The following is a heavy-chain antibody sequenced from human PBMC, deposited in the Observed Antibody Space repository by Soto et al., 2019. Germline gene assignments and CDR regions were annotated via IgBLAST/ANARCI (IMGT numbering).Heavy chain of an antibody. CDR2: VYYRGST. J-gene: IGHJ4*02. CDR1: GGSISSGGYY. V-gene: IGHV4-31*03. Sequence: QVQLQESGPGLVKPSQTLSLTCTVSGGSISSGGYYWSWIRQHPGKGLEWIGYVYYRGSTYYNTSLKRRVTISVDTSKNQFSLKLSSVTAADTAVYYCARVNWGVGTRDYWGQGTLVTVSS. D-gene: IGHD7-27*01. CDR3: ARVNWGVGTRDY.